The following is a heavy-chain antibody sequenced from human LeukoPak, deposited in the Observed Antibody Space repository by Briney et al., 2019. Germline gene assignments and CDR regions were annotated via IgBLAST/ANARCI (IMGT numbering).Heavy chain of an antibody. V-gene: IGHV3-53*01. J-gene: IGHJ4*02. CDR1: GFTFSSSA. CDR2: IYSGGST. D-gene: IGHD3-10*01. Sequence: PGGSLRLSCAASGFTFSSSAMSWVRQAPGKGLEWVSVIYSGGSTYYADSVKGRFTISRDNSKSTLYIQMNSLRAEDTAVYYCARAKPKNMVRGLIMRRESRYYFDYWGQGTLVTVSS. CDR3: ARAKPKNMVRGLIMRRESRYYFDY.